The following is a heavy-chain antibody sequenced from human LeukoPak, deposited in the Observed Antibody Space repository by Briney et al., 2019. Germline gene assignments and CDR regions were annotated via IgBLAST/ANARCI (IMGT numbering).Heavy chain of an antibody. J-gene: IGHJ4*02. CDR1: GYSFTSNW. D-gene: IGHD3-10*01. CDR3: ARLKYSYGSGGEFDY. Sequence: GESLKISCKGSGYSFTSNWSGWVRQMPGRGLEWRGIIYPGDSDTRYSPSFQGQVTISADKSISTAYLQWTSLKASDTAMYYCARLKYSYGSGGEFDYWGQGTMVTVSS. V-gene: IGHV5-51*01. CDR2: IYPGDSDT.